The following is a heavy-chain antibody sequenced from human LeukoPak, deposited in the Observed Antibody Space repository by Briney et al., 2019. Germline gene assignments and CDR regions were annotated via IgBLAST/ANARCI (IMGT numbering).Heavy chain of an antibody. Sequence: ASVKVSCKASGYTFTGYYMHWVRQAPGQGLEWMGWINPNSGGTNYAQNFQGRVTMTRDTSITTAYLELSRLRSDDTAMYYCAKVEVYYDSSAYYDYWGQGTLVTVSS. CDR2: INPNSGGT. CDR3: AKVEVYYDSSAYYDY. D-gene: IGHD3-22*01. V-gene: IGHV1-2*02. J-gene: IGHJ4*02. CDR1: GYTFTGYY.